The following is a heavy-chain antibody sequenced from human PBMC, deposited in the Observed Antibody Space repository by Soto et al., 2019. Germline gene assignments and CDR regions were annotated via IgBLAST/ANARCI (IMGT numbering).Heavy chain of an antibody. D-gene: IGHD6-6*01. CDR2: ISGGGSST. V-gene: IGHV3-23*01. CDR1: GFTFSNYA. Sequence: GGSLRLSCAASGFTFSNYAMSWIRQAPGKGLEWVSAISGGGSSTNYADSVKGRFTISRDNSKNTLFLQMNSLRAEDTAMYYCAHLTTRPRPILGDYWGQGTPVTVSS. J-gene: IGHJ4*02. CDR3: AHLTTRPRPILGDY.